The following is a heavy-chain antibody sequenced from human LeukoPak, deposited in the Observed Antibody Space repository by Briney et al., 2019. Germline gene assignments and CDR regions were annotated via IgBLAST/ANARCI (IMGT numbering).Heavy chain of an antibody. D-gene: IGHD4-17*01. CDR3: SKKGQNSDYGKPD. Sequence: PGRSLRLSCAASGFTFSSHGMHWVRQAPGKGLECVASISRQSGASTYYAASVKGRFTISRDNSRNTLYLEMNSLRADDTAVYYCSKKGQNSDYGKPDWGQGTLVTVSS. CDR2: ISRQSGAST. J-gene: IGHJ4*02. CDR1: GFTFSSHG. V-gene: IGHV3-23*01.